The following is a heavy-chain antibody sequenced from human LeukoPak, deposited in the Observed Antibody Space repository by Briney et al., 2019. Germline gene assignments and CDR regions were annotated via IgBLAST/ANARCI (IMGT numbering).Heavy chain of an antibody. J-gene: IGHJ4*02. CDR1: GYTFTSYG. CDR2: INAYYGNR. D-gene: IGHD3-22*01. Sequence: AGVTVTLTSSGYTFTSYGISWLRQPPGQGLEWVGWINAYYGNRNYAQKVQGRVTMTTDTSTSTAYMELRSLRSDDTAVYYCASALHSSGLFDYWGQGTLVTVSS. V-gene: IGHV1-18*01. CDR3: ASALHSSGLFDY.